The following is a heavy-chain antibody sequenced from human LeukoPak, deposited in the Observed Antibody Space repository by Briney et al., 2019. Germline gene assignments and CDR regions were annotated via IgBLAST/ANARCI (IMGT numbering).Heavy chain of an antibody. CDR2: INSDGSTT. CDR3: IYYGSGSYYKYYFDY. Sequence: GGSLRLSCAASGFTLSSYWMHWVRQAPGKGLVWVSRINSDGSTTSYADSVKGRFTISRANAKNTLYLQMNSLRAEDTAVYYCIYYGSGSYYKYYFDYWGQGTLVTVSS. D-gene: IGHD3-10*01. V-gene: IGHV3-74*01. CDR1: GFTLSSYW. J-gene: IGHJ4*02.